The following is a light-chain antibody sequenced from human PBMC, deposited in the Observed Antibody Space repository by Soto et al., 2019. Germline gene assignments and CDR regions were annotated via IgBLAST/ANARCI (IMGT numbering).Light chain of an antibody. Sequence: QSDLTQPASVSGSPGQSITISCTGTSSDVGSYNYVSWHQQHPGQAPKLMIYEVTHRSSGIPYLFSASKSGNTASLTISGLQGGEAADYYCSSYRSSTPYVFGTGTKLTAL. J-gene: IGLJ1*01. CDR2: EVT. CDR3: SSYRSSTPYV. V-gene: IGLV2-14*01. CDR1: SSDVGSYNY.